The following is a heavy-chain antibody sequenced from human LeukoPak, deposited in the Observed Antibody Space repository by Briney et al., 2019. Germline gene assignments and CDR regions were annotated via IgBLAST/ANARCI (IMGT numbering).Heavy chain of an antibody. CDR2: IKPKTDGETT. CDR1: GFTFSNAY. V-gene: IGHV3-15*07. Sequence: TGGSLRPSCAASGFTFSNAYMNWVRQAPGKGLEWVGRIKPKTDGETTEYAAPVKDRFSISRDDSKSMMYLQMNSLISEDTAVYYCATDHLGYDFWGDMSWNFGYWGQGTLVAVSS. CDR3: ATDHLGYDFWGDMSWNFGY. D-gene: IGHD3-3*01. J-gene: IGHJ4*02.